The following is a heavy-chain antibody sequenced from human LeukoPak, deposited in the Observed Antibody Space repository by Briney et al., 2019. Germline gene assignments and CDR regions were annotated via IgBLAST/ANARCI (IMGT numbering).Heavy chain of an antibody. CDR1: GGSISSYY. Sequence: SETLSLTCTVSGGSISSYYWSWIRQPPGKGLEWIGRIYTSGSTNYNPSLKSRVTMSVDTSKNQFSLKLSSVTAADTAVYYCARDRSAGDIVATYYYSGMDVWGEGTTVTVSS. J-gene: IGHJ6*04. V-gene: IGHV4-4*07. CDR3: ARDRSAGDIVATYYYSGMDV. D-gene: IGHD5-12*01. CDR2: IYTSGST.